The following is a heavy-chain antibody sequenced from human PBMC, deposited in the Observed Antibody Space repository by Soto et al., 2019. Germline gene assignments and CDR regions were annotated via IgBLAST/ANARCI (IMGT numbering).Heavy chain of an antibody. CDR3: ARGVTVFGLVSRFWFDP. CDR2: IYNSGIT. Sequence: SQPLPLTWTVSGGSISSGDYCWSRVRQSPGKGLEWIGHIYNSGITYYNPSLKSRVVISIDTSRNQFSLRLNSLTAADRAVYFCARGVTVFGLVSRFWFDPWGQGTVVTVSS. CDR1: GGSISSGDYC. V-gene: IGHV4-30-4*01. J-gene: IGHJ5*02. D-gene: IGHD3-3*01.